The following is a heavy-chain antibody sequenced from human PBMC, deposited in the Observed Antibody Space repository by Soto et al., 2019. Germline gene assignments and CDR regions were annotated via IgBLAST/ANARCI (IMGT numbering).Heavy chain of an antibody. CDR1: GYIFNNHA. CDR2: INAGNGNT. V-gene: IGHV1-3*01. Sequence: ASVKVSCKASGYIFNNHAMHWVRQAPGQRLEWMGWINAGNGNTYYSQNFKDRVTFTRDTIATTVFMELTSLTSEDTAVYYCARDQSGIGYYVDWFDPWGQGTLVTVSS. CDR3: ARDQSGIGYYVDWFDP. J-gene: IGHJ5*02. D-gene: IGHD3-10*02.